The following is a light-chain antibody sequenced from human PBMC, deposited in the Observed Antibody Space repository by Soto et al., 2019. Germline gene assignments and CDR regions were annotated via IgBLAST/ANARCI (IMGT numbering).Light chain of an antibody. V-gene: IGLV2-8*01. CDR2: EVS. CDR3: SSYAGSNTYVI. Sequence: QSALTQPPSASGSPGRSVTLSCTGTSSDVGGYSFVSWYQQRPGKAPKLIIYEVSKRPSGVPDRFSGFKSGNTASLTVSGLQSEDEADYFCSSYAGSNTYVIFGGGTKLTVL. J-gene: IGLJ2*01. CDR1: SSDVGGYSF.